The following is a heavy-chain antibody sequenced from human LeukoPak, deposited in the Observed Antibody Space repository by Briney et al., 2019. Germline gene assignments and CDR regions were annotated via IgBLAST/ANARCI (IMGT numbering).Heavy chain of an antibody. Sequence: SVKVSCKASGGTFSSYAISWVRQAPGQGLEWMGRIIPILGIANYAQKFQGRVTITADKSTSTAYMELSSLRSEDTAVYYCASTHCSSTSCYYYYGMDVWGQGTTVTVSS. CDR1: GGTFSSYA. CDR2: IIPILGIA. CDR3: ASTHCSSTSCYYYYGMDV. J-gene: IGHJ6*02. D-gene: IGHD2-2*01. V-gene: IGHV1-69*04.